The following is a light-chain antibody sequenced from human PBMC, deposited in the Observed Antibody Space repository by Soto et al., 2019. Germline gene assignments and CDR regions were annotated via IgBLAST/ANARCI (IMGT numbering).Light chain of an antibody. J-gene: IGKJ3*01. CDR3: MQCIQPPLFT. CDR2: EAS. CDR1: QSLLHSGGKTY. Sequence: DVVLTQTPLSLSVTPGQSASISCKSTQSLLHSGGKTYLYWYLQKPGQPPQLLIYEASKRFSGVADRFSGSGSGTDFTLKISRVEAEDAGVYYCMQCIQPPLFTFGPGTKVDIK. V-gene: IGKV2D-29*01.